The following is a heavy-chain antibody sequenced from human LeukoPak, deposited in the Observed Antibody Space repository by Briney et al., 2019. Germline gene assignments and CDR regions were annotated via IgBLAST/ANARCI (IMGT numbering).Heavy chain of an antibody. Sequence: GGSLRLSCAAFGFTFSSYWMHWVRQAPGKGLVWVSRIDSDGSTTNYADSVKGRFSISRFNAEETLYLQMNSLRVEDTAVYYCARGTDDIDIWGQGTLVTVSS. CDR1: GFTFSSYW. CDR2: IDSDGSTT. V-gene: IGHV3-74*01. D-gene: IGHD3-9*01. CDR3: ARGTDDIDI. J-gene: IGHJ3*02.